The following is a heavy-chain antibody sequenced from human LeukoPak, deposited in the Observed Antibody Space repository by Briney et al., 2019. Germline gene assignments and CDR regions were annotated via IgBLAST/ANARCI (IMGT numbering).Heavy chain of an antibody. J-gene: IGHJ4*02. CDR2: ISSSSSYI. V-gene: IGHV3-21*01. Sequence: GGSLRLSCAASGFTFSSYSMNWVRQAPGKGLEWVSSISSSSSYIYYADSLKGRFTISRDNAKNSLYLQMNSLRAEDTAVYYCARAHSSSSCDDDYWGQGTLVTVSS. D-gene: IGHD6-6*01. CDR3: ARAHSSSSCDDDY. CDR1: GFTFSSYS.